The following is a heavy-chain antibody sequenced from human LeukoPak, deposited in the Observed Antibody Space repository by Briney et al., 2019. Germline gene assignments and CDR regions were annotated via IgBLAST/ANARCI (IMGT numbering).Heavy chain of an antibody. CDR1: GFTFSSYG. CDR2: ISYDGSNK. D-gene: IGHD6-19*01. V-gene: IGHV3-30*03. Sequence: GGSLRLSCAASGFTFSSYGMHWVRQAQGKGLEWVAVISYDGSNKYYADSVKGRFTISRHNSKNTLYLQMNSLRAEDTAVYYCARVRTGYSSGWYSSFRFDPWGQGTLVTVSS. J-gene: IGHJ5*02. CDR3: ARVRTGYSSGWYSSFRFDP.